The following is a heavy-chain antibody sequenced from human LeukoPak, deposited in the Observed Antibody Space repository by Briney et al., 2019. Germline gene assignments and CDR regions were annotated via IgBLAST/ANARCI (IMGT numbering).Heavy chain of an antibody. Sequence: SETLSLTCTVSGGSLSSTSYYWGWIRHHPGKGLEWIGSIYYTGSTYYNPSLKSRVTLSVDTSKNQFSLKLSSVTAADTAVNYCASYRQWLYSPGAFDIWGQGTMVTVSS. D-gene: IGHD6-19*01. CDR1: GGSLSSTSYY. J-gene: IGHJ3*02. V-gene: IGHV4-39*07. CDR3: ASYRQWLYSPGAFDI. CDR2: IYYTGST.